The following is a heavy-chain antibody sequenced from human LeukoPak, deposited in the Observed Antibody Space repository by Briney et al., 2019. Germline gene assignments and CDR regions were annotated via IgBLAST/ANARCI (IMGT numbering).Heavy chain of an antibody. J-gene: IGHJ4*02. Sequence: GGSLRLSCAASGFTFSSYAMHWVRQAPGKGLEWVAVISYDGSNKYYADSVKGRFTISRDNSKNTLYLQMNSLRAEDTAVYYCARPLKDIQATPYFSGSYYASDYWGQGTLVTVSS. CDR2: ISYDGSNK. V-gene: IGHV3-30*04. CDR3: ARPLKDIQATPYFSGSYYASDY. CDR1: GFTFSSYA. D-gene: IGHD1-26*01.